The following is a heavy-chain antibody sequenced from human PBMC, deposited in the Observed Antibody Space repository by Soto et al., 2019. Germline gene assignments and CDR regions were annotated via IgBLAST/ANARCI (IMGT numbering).Heavy chain of an antibody. V-gene: IGHV4-31*03. CDR3: VRALRHTAMVYPWFDP. CDR2: IYESGYT. D-gene: IGHD5-18*01. Sequence: PSETLSLTCTVSGASVSTGAYYWGWVRHRPGKGLEWVGYIYESGYTYYNTSLKSRLTLSLDRSNNQFSLGLTSVTAADTAVYYCVRALRHTAMVYPWFDPWGQGTLVTVSS. CDR1: GASVSTGAYY. J-gene: IGHJ5*02.